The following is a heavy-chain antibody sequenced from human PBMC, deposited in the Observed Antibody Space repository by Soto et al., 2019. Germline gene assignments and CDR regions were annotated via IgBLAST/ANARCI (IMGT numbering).Heavy chain of an antibody. J-gene: IGHJ5*02. V-gene: IGHV4-59*12. CDR3: ARERPDGARLDP. CDR1: GGSISSYY. Sequence: SETLSLTCTVAGGSISSYYLSWFRLPPGKGLEWIGYIYYSGSTYYNPSLKSRVTISVDTSKNQFSLKLSSVTAADTAVYYCARERPDGARLDPWGQGTLVTVSS. CDR2: IYYSGST. D-gene: IGHD6-6*01.